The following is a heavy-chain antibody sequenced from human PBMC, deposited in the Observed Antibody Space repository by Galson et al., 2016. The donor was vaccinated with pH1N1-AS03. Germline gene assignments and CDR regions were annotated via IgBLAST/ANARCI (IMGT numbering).Heavy chain of an antibody. J-gene: IGHJ5*02. CDR1: GFSFSSYA. CDR3: AIWLITATLPLLGDL. Sequence: SLRLSCAASGFSFSSYAMSWVRQAPGKGLDWVSTISGNGGTTYHADSVKGRFTISRDNSKDTAYLQMSSLRVEDTAVYYCAIWLITATLPLLGDLWGQGTVVTVSS. CDR2: ISGNGGTT. D-gene: IGHD2-15*01. V-gene: IGHV3-23*01.